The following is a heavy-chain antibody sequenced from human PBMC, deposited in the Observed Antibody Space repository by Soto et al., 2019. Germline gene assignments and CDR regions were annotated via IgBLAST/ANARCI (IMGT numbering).Heavy chain of an antibody. Sequence: QVQLVQSGAEVKKPGASVKVSCKASGYTFTSYAMHWVRQAPGQRLEWMGWINAGNGNTKYSQKFQGRVTITRDTSASTAYMALSSLRSADTTVYYSARDLEASLLWFGQLLLRSYYYGMDVWGQGTTVTVSS. V-gene: IGHV1-3*01. CDR2: INAGNGNT. CDR1: GYTFTSYA. J-gene: IGHJ6*02. D-gene: IGHD3-10*01. CDR3: ARDLEASLLWFGQLLLRSYYYGMDV.